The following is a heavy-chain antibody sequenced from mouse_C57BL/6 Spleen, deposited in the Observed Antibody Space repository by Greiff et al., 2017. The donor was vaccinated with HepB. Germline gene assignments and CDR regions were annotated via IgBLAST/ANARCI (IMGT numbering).Heavy chain of an antibody. CDR1: GFTFSDYG. Sequence: EVQRVESGGGLVKPGGSLKLSCAASGFTFSDYGMHWVRQAPEKGLEWVAYISSGSSTIYYADTVKGRFTISRDNAKNTLFLQMTSLRSEDTAMYYCARNGYYLRLRSYYFDYWGQGTTLTVSS. CDR3: ARNGYYLRLRSYYFDY. D-gene: IGHD2-3*01. J-gene: IGHJ2*01. V-gene: IGHV5-17*01. CDR2: ISSGSSTI.